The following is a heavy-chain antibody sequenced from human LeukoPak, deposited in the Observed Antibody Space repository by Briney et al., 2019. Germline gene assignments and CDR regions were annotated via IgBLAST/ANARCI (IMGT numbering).Heavy chain of an antibody. CDR2: IYYSGST. CDR3: ARYGSGSYYPFDP. Sequence: KPSETLSLTCTVSGYSISSGYYWGWIRQPPGKGLEWIGYIYYSGSTNYNPSLKSRVTISVDTSKNQFSLKLSSVTAADTAVYYCARYGSGSYYPFDPWGQGTLVTVSS. V-gene: IGHV4-61*01. D-gene: IGHD3-10*01. J-gene: IGHJ5*02. CDR1: GYSISSGYY.